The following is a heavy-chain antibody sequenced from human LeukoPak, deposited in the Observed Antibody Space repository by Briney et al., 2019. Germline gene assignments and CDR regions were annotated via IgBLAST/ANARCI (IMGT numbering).Heavy chain of an antibody. CDR2: ISSSSSYI. D-gene: IGHD6-13*01. CDR1: GFTFSSYS. J-gene: IGHJ6*03. V-gene: IGHV3-21*01. CDR3: ARGDSSSWYEYYYYMDV. Sequence: GGSLRLSCAASGFTFSSYSTNWVRQAPGKGLEWVSSISSSSSYIYYADSVKGRFTISRDNAKNSLYLQMNSLRAEDTAVYYCARGDSSSWYEYYYYMDVWGKGTTVTVSS.